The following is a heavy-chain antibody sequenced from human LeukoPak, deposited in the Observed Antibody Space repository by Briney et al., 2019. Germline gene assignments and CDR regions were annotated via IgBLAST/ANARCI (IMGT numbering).Heavy chain of an antibody. Sequence: ASVKVSCKASGYTFTGYYMHLVRQAPGQGLEWMGRINPNSGGTNYAQKFQGRVTMTRDTSISTAYMELSRLRSDDTAVYYCAREWIPTRHGVPVRNAFDIWGQGTMVTVSS. J-gene: IGHJ3*02. V-gene: IGHV1-2*06. D-gene: IGHD2-2*01. CDR2: INPNSGGT. CDR3: AREWIPTRHGVPVRNAFDI. CDR1: GYTFTGYY.